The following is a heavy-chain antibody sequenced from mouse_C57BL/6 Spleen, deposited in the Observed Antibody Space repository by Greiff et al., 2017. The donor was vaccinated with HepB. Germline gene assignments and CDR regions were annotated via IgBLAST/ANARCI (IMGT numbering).Heavy chain of an antibody. CDR3: ARYNAMDY. J-gene: IGHJ4*01. CDR2: IRNKANGYTT. V-gene: IGHV7-3*01. CDR1: GFTFTDYY. Sequence: EVKVVESGGGLVQPGGSLSLSCAASGFTFTDYYMSWVRQPPGKALEWLGFIRNKANGYTTEYSASVKGRCTISRDNSQSILYLQMNALSAEDSATYYCARYNAMDYWGQGTSVTVSS.